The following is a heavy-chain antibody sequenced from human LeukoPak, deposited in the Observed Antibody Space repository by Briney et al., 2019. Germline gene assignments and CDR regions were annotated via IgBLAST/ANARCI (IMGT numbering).Heavy chain of an antibody. CDR1: GFTFSSYD. V-gene: IGHV3-13*01. CDR2: IGTAGDT. CDR3: ARGASSYSSSWYEGYWFDP. J-gene: IGHJ5*02. D-gene: IGHD6-13*01. Sequence: PGGSLRLSCAASGFTFSSYDMHWVRQATGKGLEWVSAIGTAGDTFYPGSVKGRFTISRENAKNSLYLQINSLRAGDTAVYYCARGASSYSSSWYEGYWFDPWGQGTLVTVSS.